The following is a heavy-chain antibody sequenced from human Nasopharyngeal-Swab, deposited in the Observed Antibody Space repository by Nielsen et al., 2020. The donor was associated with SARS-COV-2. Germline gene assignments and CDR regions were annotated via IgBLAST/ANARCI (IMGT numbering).Heavy chain of an antibody. CDR3: AKVRGVIPVDV. V-gene: IGHV3-23*01. CDR1: GFTFSSYA. Sequence: GVLKISCAASGFTFSSYAMSWVRQAPGKGLEWVSAISGSGGSTYYADSVKGRFTISRDNSKNTLYLQMNSLRAEDTAVYYCAKVRGVIPVDVWGQGTTVTVSS. CDR2: ISGSGGST. D-gene: IGHD3-10*01. J-gene: IGHJ6*02.